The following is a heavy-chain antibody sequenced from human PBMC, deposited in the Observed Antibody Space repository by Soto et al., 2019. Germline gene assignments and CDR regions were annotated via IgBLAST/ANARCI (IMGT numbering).Heavy chain of an antibody. CDR2: ILVAGST. Sequence: LRLCCAASGFTCSSYDMSWVRQAPGKGLEWVSTILVAGSTHYPDSVKGRFTISRDNSKNTVFLQMNSLTAGDTAVYYCAKATATGGGAFDICGQGTVVTVSS. J-gene: IGHJ3*02. D-gene: IGHD2-8*02. CDR1: GFTCSSYD. V-gene: IGHV3-23*01. CDR3: AKATATGGGAFDI.